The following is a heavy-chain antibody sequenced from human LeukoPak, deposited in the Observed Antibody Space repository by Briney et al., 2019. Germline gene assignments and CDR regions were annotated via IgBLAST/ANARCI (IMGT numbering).Heavy chain of an antibody. Sequence: SETLSLTCAVYGGSFSGYYWSWIRQPPGKGLEWTGEINHSGSTNYNPSLKSRVTISVDTSKNQFSLKLSSVTAADTAVYYCARGHLDRLYSGYDDYWGQGTLVTVSS. CDR1: GGSFSGYY. V-gene: IGHV4-34*01. J-gene: IGHJ4*02. CDR3: ARGHLDRLYSGYDDY. D-gene: IGHD5-12*01. CDR2: INHSGST.